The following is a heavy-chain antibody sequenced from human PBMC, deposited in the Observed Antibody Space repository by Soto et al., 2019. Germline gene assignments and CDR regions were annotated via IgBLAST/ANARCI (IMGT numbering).Heavy chain of an antibody. CDR2: ISAYNGNT. CDR3: ARGITMVLNALDI. J-gene: IGHJ3*02. CDR1: GYTFTSYG. V-gene: IGHV1-18*01. Sequence: QVQLVQSGAEVKKPGASVKVSCKASGYTFTSYGISWVRQAPGQGLEWMGWISAYNGNTNYAQKLRGRVTMTTDTSRSTTDMEGRTLRYDDTAVYYGARGITMVLNALDIWGQGTMVTVSS. D-gene: IGHD3-10*01.